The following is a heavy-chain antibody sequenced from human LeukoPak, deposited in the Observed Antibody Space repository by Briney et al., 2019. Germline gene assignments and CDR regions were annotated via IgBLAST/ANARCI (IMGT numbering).Heavy chain of an antibody. Sequence: SVKVPCKASGGTFSSYAISWVRQAPGQGLEWMGGIIPIFGTANYAQKFQGRVTITADGSTSTAYMELSSLRSEDTAVYYCARLVSRYCSGGSCHGPFDYWGQGTLVTVSS. CDR1: GGTFSSYA. CDR2: IIPIFGTA. D-gene: IGHD2-15*01. CDR3: ARLVSRYCSGGSCHGPFDY. J-gene: IGHJ4*02. V-gene: IGHV1-69*13.